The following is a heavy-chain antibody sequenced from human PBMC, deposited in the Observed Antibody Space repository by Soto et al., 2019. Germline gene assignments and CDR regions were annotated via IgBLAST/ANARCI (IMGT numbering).Heavy chain of an antibody. J-gene: IGHJ5*02. Sequence: QVQLVQSGAEVKKPGASVKVSCKASGYTFTGYYMHWVRQAPGQGLEWMGWINPNSGGTNYAQKFQGRVTMTRDTSISTAYMELSRLRSDDTAVYYCARDQYYDILTGPYNWFDPWGQGTLVTVSS. CDR1: GYTFTGYY. D-gene: IGHD3-9*01. V-gene: IGHV1-2*02. CDR2: INPNSGGT. CDR3: ARDQYYDILTGPYNWFDP.